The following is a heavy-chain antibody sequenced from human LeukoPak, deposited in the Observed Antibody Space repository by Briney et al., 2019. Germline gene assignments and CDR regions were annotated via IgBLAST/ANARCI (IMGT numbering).Heavy chain of an antibody. CDR3: ASGQGDYGDSFDY. CDR1: GGTFTSYA. D-gene: IGHD4-17*01. Sequence: SVKVSCKASGGTFTSYAISWVRQAPGQGLEWMGRIIPIFGTANYAQKFQGRVTITTDESTSTAYMELSSLRSEDTAVYYCASGQGDYGDSFDYWGQGTLVTVSS. CDR2: IIPIFGTA. J-gene: IGHJ4*02. V-gene: IGHV1-69*05.